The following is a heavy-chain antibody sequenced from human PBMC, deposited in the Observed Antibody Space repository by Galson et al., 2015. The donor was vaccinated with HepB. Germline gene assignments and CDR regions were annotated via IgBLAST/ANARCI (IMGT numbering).Heavy chain of an antibody. CDR1: GFTFSSYG. J-gene: IGHJ4*02. V-gene: IGHV3-30*18. CDR3: AKDWAIVLMVYPGYIDY. CDR2: ISYDGSNK. D-gene: IGHD2-8*01. Sequence: SLRLSCAASGFTFSSYGMHWVRQAPGKGLEWVAVISYDGSNKYYADSVKGRFTISRDNSKNTLYLQMNSLRAEDTAVYYCAKDWAIVLMVYPGYIDYWGQGTLVTVSS.